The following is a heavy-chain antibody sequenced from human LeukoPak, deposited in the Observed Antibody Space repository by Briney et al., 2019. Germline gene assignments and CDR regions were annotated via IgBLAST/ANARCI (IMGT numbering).Heavy chain of an antibody. Sequence: ASVKVSCKASGYIFTGYYMHWVRQAPGQGLEWMGRINPNSGGTNYAQKFQGRVTMTRDTSISTAYMELSRLRSDDTAVYYCATDPVHSSGYYYVGYWGQGTLVTVSS. CDR2: INPNSGGT. J-gene: IGHJ4*02. CDR3: ATDPVHSSGYYYVGY. D-gene: IGHD3-22*01. CDR1: GYIFTGYY. V-gene: IGHV1-2*06.